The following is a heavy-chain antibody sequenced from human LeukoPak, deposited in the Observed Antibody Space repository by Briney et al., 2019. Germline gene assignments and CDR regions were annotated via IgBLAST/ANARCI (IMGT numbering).Heavy chain of an antibody. CDR2: ISGSGGST. J-gene: IGHJ5*02. V-gene: IGHV3-23*01. Sequence: GGSLRLSCAASGITFSSYALSWVRQAPGKGLEWVSAISGSGGSTYYADSVKGRFTISRDNSKNTLYLQMDSLRAEDTAVYYCAKEISSSWWSWFDPWGQGTLVTVSS. CDR1: GITFSSYA. D-gene: IGHD6-13*01. CDR3: AKEISSSWWSWFDP.